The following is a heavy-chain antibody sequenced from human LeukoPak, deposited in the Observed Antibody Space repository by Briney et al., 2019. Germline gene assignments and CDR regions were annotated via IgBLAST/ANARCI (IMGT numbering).Heavy chain of an antibody. V-gene: IGHV3-21*01. J-gene: IGHJ4*02. CDR3: ASSYYYGSGSTRLGY. CDR2: ISSSSSYI. CDR1: GFTFSSYS. D-gene: IGHD3-10*01. Sequence: GGSLRLSCAASGFTFSSYSMNWVRQAPGKGLEWVSSISSSSSYIYYADSVKGRFTISRDNAKNSLYLQMNSLRAEDTAVNYCASSYYYGSGSTRLGYWGQGTLVTVSS.